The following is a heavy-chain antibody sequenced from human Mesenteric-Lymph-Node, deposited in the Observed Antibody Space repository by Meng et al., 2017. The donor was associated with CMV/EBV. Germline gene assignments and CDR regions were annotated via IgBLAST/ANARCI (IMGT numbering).Heavy chain of an antibody. D-gene: IGHD4-23*01. CDR1: GGSFSGYY. CDR3: ARHQRWLKSEGGFNY. V-gene: IGHV4-34*01. CDR2: INHSGST. J-gene: IGHJ4*02. Sequence: QVQLKQWGAGLLKPSETLSLPCAVYGGSFSGYYWSWIRQPPGKGLEWIGEINHSGSTNYNPSLKSRVTISVDTSKNQFSLKLSSVTAADTAVYYRARHQRWLKSEGGFNYWGQGTLVTVSS.